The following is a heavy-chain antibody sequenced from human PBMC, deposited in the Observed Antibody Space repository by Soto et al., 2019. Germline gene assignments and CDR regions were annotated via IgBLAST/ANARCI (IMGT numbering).Heavy chain of an antibody. J-gene: IGHJ5*02. Sequence: VASVKVSCKTSGYTFNTYGINWVRQAPGQGLELMGWISAYDGKTTYAEKFQGRVTLTTDTSTSTAYMELRSLRSDDTAIYYCARDPHEFWTSYWFDPWGQGTLVTVS. D-gene: IGHD3-3*01. CDR2: ISAYDGKT. V-gene: IGHV1-18*01. CDR3: ARDPHEFWTSYWFDP. CDR1: GYTFNTYG.